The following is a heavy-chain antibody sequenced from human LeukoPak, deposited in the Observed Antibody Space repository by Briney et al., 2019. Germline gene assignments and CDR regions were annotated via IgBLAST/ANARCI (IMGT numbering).Heavy chain of an antibody. D-gene: IGHD2-2*01. V-gene: IGHV4-59*01. CDR1: GGSISSYY. Sequence: SETLSLTCTVSGGSISSYYWSWIRQPPGKGLEWIGYIYYSGSTNYNPSLKSRVTISVDTSKHQFSLKLSSVTAADTAVYYCARGQCTSTSCDPGHFDLWGQGTQVTVSS. CDR3: ARGQCTSTSCDPGHFDL. CDR2: IYYSGST. J-gene: IGHJ4*02.